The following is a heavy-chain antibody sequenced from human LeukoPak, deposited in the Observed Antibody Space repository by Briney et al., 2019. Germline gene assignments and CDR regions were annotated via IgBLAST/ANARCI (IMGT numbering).Heavy chain of an antibody. V-gene: IGHV3-48*03. J-gene: IGHJ4*02. CDR2: ISSSGTTI. CDR1: GFIFSSHA. CDR3: ARDNYDSSTPYYSDY. D-gene: IGHD3-22*01. Sequence: PGGSLRLSCETSGFIFSSHAMNWVRQAPGKGLEWVSYISSSGTTIYYADSVKGRFTISRDDAKSSLYLQMNSLRAEDTAVYYCARDNYDSSTPYYSDYWGQGTLVTVSS.